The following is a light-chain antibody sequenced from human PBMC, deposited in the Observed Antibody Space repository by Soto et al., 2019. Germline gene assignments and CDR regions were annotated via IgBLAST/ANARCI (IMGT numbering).Light chain of an antibody. CDR2: DVS. J-gene: IGLJ1*01. CDR3: CSYAGTFYV. V-gene: IGLV2-11*01. Sequence: QSALTNPRSVSGSPGQSVTISCTGTSSDFGGYNYVSWYQHHPGKAPKLMIYDVSERPSGVPDRFSGSKSGNTASLTISGLQAEDEADYYCCSYAGTFYVVGTGTKVTVL. CDR1: SSDFGGYNY.